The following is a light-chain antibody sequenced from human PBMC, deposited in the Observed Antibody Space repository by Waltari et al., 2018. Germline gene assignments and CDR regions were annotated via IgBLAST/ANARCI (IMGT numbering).Light chain of an antibody. CDR2: KAS. CDR1: QSVSSW. Sequence: DIQMTQSPSTLSASVGDRVTITCRASQSVSSWLAWYQPKPGRAPKLLIYKASTLHTGVPARFSGSGYGTEFTLTINSLQPDDFATYYCQQHNSYSYTFGQGPTWRSN. J-gene: IGKJ2*01. CDR3: QQHNSYSYT. V-gene: IGKV1-5*03.